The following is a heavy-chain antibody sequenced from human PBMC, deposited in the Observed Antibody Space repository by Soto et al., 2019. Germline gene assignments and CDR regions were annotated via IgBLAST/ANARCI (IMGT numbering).Heavy chain of an antibody. CDR3: ARGTPFIAVVGYWFDP. J-gene: IGHJ5*02. CDR2: IYHSGST. CDR1: GGYISSSNW. Sequence: QVQLQESGPGLVKPSGTLSLTCAVSGGYISSSNWWSWVRQPPGKGLEWIGEIYHSGSTNYNPSLKSRVTTSVDKSRNQFSLKLSSVTAADTAVYYCARGTPFIAVVGYWFDPWGQGTLVTVSS. D-gene: IGHD6-19*01. V-gene: IGHV4-4*02.